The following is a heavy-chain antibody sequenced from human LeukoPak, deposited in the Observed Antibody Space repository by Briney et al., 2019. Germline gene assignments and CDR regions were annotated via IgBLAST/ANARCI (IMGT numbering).Heavy chain of an antibody. CDR3: AREHYYGDYYFDY. CDR1: GYTFTSYY. V-gene: IGHV1-46*01. J-gene: IGHJ4*02. CDR2: INPSGGST. Sequence: ASVKVSCKASGYTFTSYYMHWVRQAPGQGLEWMGIINPSGGSTSYAQKFQGRVTMTRDTSTSTAYMELRSLRSDDTAVYYCAREHYYGDYYFDYWGQGTLVTVSS. D-gene: IGHD4-17*01.